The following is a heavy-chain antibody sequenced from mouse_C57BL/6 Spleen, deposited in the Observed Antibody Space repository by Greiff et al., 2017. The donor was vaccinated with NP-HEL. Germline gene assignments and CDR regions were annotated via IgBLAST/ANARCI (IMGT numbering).Heavy chain of an antibody. CDR3: AEGSFLYAMDY. J-gene: IGHJ4*01. Sequence: EVQLQQSGPELVKPGASVKISCKASGYTFTDYYMNWVKQSHGKSLEWIGDINPNNGGTSYNQKFKGKATLTVDKSSSTAYMELRSLTSEDSAVYYCAEGSFLYAMDYWGQGTSVTVSS. CDR2: INPNNGGT. V-gene: IGHV1-26*01. CDR1: GYTFTDYY.